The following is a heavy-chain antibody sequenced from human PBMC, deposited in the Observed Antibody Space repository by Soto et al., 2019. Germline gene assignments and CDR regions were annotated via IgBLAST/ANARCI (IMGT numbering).Heavy chain of an antibody. J-gene: IGHJ5*02. V-gene: IGHV4-59*08. D-gene: IGHD3-10*02. CDR3: DCGAGRRSFCSGSWPKWFDP. CDR2: IYYSGST. CDR1: GGSISSYY. Sequence: PSETLSLTCTVSGGSISSYYWSWIRQPPGKGLGWIGYIYYSGSTNYNPSLKSRVTISVDTSKNQFSLKLSSVTAADTAVYYCDCGAGRRSFCSGSWPKWFDPWGQGTLVTVSS.